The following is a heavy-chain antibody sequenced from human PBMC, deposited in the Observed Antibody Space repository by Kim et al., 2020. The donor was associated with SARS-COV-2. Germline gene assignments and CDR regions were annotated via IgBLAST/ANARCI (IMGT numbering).Heavy chain of an antibody. V-gene: IGHV3-9*01. D-gene: IGHD3-22*01. CDR3: AKDILRSDYYDSSVIGGYGMDV. CDR2: ISWNSGSI. Sequence: GGSLRLSCAASGFTFDDYAMHWVRQAPGKGLEWVSGISWNSGSIGYADSVKGRFTISRDNAKNSLYLQMNSLRAEDTALYYCAKDILRSDYYDSSVIGGYGMDVWGQGTTVTVSS. J-gene: IGHJ6*02. CDR1: GFTFDDYA.